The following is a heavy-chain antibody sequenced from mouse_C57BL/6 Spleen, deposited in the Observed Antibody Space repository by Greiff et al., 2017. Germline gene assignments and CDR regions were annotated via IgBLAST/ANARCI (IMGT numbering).Heavy chain of an antibody. Sequence: EVQLQQSGPGLVKPSQSLSLTCSVTGYSITSGYYWNWIRQFPGNKLEWMGYISYDGSNNYNPSLKNRISITRDTSKNQFFLKLNSVTTEDTATYYCARLGDYWGQGTSVTVSS. CDR1: GYSITSGYY. V-gene: IGHV3-6*01. J-gene: IGHJ4*01. CDR3: ARLGDY. CDR2: ISYDGSN.